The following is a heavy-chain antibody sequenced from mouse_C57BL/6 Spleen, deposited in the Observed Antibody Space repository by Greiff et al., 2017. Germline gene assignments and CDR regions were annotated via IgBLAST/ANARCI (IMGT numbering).Heavy chain of an antibody. CDR2: INPGSGGT. V-gene: IGHV1-54*01. Sequence: QVQLQQSGAELVRPGTSVKVSCKASGYAFTNYLIEWVKQRPGQGLEWIGVINPGSGGTKYTEKFKGKATLTADKSSSTAYMQLSSLTSEDSAVYFCARGDYDGSSYVDWFAYWGQGTLVTVSA. CDR3: ARGDYDGSSYVDWFAY. J-gene: IGHJ3*01. CDR1: GYAFTNYL. D-gene: IGHD1-1*01.